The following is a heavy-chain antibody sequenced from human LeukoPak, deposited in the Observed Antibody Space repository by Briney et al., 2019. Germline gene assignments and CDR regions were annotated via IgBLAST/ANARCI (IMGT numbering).Heavy chain of an antibody. CDR1: GFTFSYYW. Sequence: GGSLRLSCAASGFTFSYYWMSRVRQAPGKGLEWVANIKQDGSEKYYVDSVKGRFTISRDNANDSLYLQMNSLRAEDTAVYYCARDDGGESNWGSIDYWGQGTLVTVSS. CDR2: IKQDGSEK. J-gene: IGHJ4*02. D-gene: IGHD7-27*01. CDR3: ARDDGGESNWGSIDY. V-gene: IGHV3-7*05.